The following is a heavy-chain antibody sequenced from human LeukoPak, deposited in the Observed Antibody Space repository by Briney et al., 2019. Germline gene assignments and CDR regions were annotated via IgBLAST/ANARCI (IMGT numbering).Heavy chain of an antibody. CDR2: IYSGGST. CDR1: GFTVSSNY. J-gene: IGHJ4*02. CDR3: ARERTYYDSSGYYSHDYFDY. V-gene: IGHV3-53*01. Sequence: GGSLRLSCAASGFTVSSNYMSWVRQAPGKGLEWVSGIYSGGSTYYADSVKGRFTISRDNSKNTLYLQMNSLRAEDTAVYYCARERTYYDSSGYYSHDYFDYWGQGTLVTVSS. D-gene: IGHD3-22*01.